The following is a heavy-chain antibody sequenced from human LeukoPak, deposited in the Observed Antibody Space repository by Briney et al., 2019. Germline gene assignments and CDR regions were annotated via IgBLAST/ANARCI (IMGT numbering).Heavy chain of an antibody. CDR1: GFTFDDYG. J-gene: IGHJ4*02. CDR3: ASGATYDSSGYYYDSFDY. Sequence: RPGGSLRLSCAAPGFTFDDYGMSGVRQPPGKGLEWVSGINWNGGSTGYADSVKGRFTISRDNAKNSLYLQMNSRRAEDTALYYCASGATYDSSGYYYDSFDYWGQGTLVTVSS. D-gene: IGHD3-22*01. CDR2: INWNGGST. V-gene: IGHV3-20*04.